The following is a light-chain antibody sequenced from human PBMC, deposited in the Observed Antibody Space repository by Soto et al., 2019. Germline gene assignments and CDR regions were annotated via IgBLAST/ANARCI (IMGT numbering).Light chain of an antibody. V-gene: IGKV3-20*01. CDR3: QQYANSPIT. J-gene: IGKJ5*01. CDR2: GVS. CDR1: QPVSSNF. Sequence: ELVLTQSPGTLSLSQGESAALSCRASQPVSSNFLAWYQQKPAQALRLLIYGVSSRASGITDRFFGSGSGTDFTLTINRLDPEDFAVYYCQQYANSPITFGQGTRLEIK.